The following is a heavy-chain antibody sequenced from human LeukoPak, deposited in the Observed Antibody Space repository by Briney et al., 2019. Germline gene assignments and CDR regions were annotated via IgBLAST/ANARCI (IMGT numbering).Heavy chain of an antibody. Sequence: SETLSLTCTVFGDSLSSNSWSWIRQPPGKGLEWIGYIYYSGSTNYNPSLKSRVTISVDTSKNQFSLKLSSVTAADTSVYYCARFIAAAGIYYFDYWGQGTLVTVSS. CDR1: GDSLSSNS. CDR3: ARFIAAAGIYYFDY. D-gene: IGHD6-13*01. CDR2: IYYSGST. J-gene: IGHJ4*02. V-gene: IGHV4-59*08.